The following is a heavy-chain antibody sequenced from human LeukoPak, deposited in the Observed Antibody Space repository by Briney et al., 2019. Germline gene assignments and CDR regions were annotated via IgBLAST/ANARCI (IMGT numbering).Heavy chain of an antibody. D-gene: IGHD2-15*01. CDR3: ARVCSGGNCYSRIDS. V-gene: IGHV4-4*02. Sequence: SGTLSLTCVVSGGSISTGNWWSFVRQAPGKGLEWIGEIYHSGSTNYNPSLTSRVTISVDKSKNRFSLNLNSVTAADTAVYYCARVCSGGNCYSRIDSWGQGTLVTVSS. CDR2: IYHSGST. J-gene: IGHJ4*02. CDR1: GGSISTGNW.